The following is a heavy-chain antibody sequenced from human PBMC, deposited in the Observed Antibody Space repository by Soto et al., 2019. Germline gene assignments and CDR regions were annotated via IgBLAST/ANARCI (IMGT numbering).Heavy chain of an antibody. CDR2: IWYDGSKT. D-gene: IGHD2-21*02. CDR3: VKDHCGGDCYSNPYFDY. CDR1: GFSFTTYG. V-gene: IGHV3-33*06. J-gene: IGHJ4*02. Sequence: QVQLVESGGGVVQPGGSLRLSCAASGFSFTTYGLHWVRQAPGKGLEWVAVIWYDGSKTYYADSVKGRFTISRDNSKNTLYLQMNSVRVEDTAMYYCVKDHCGGDCYSNPYFDYWCQGTLVTVSS.